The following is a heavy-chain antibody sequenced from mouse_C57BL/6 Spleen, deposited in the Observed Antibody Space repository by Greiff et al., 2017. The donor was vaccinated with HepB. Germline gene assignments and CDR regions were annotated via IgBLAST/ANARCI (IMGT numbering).Heavy chain of an antibody. Sequence: QVQLQQPGAELVRPGSSVKLSCKASGYTFTSYWMHWVKQRPIQGLEWIGNIDPSDSETHYNQKFKDKATLTVDKSSSTAYMQLSSLTSEDSAVYYCARSVLTGTGGYFDYWGQGTTLTVSS. J-gene: IGHJ2*01. D-gene: IGHD4-1*01. CDR1: GYTFTSYW. CDR2: IDPSDSET. CDR3: ARSVLTGTGGYFDY. V-gene: IGHV1-52*01.